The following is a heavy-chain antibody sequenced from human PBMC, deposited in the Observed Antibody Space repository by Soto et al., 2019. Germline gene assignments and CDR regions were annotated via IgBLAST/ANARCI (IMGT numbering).Heavy chain of an antibody. Sequence: SETLSLTCTVSGGSIGAYYWTWLRQPPGKGLEWIGHIYFTGSANYNPSLKSRVTISIDTSENQFSLKLHSGTAADTAVYYCARHSYDSSGYYFAVGLDVWGQGTAVTVSS. D-gene: IGHD3-22*01. CDR2: IYFTGSA. J-gene: IGHJ6*02. V-gene: IGHV4-59*01. CDR3: ARHSYDSSGYYFAVGLDV. CDR1: GGSIGAYY.